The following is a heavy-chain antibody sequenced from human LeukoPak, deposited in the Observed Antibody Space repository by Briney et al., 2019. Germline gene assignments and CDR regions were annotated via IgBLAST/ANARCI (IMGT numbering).Heavy chain of an antibody. CDR1: GFTVSNNY. V-gene: IGHV3-53*01. Sequence: PGGSLRLSCTASGFTVSNNYMNWVRQAPGKGLEWVALIYSGGTTNYADSVKGRFTISRDNSKNTLYLQVTNVRVEDTAVYYCARDPPGIAASVSGGWGQGTLVTVSS. D-gene: IGHD6-13*01. CDR2: IYSGGTT. CDR3: ARDPPGIAASVSGG. J-gene: IGHJ4*02.